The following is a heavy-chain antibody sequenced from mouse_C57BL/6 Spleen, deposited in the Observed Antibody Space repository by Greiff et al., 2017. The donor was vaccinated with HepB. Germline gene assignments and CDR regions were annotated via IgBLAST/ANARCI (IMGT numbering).Heavy chain of an antibody. D-gene: IGHD2-12*01. CDR2: IDPSDSYT. CDR1: GYTFTSYW. CDR3: ARSYTLYAMDY. Sequence: QVQLQQPGAELVKPGSSVKLSCKASGYTFTSYWMQWVKQRPGQGLEWIGEIDPSDSYTNYNQKFKGKPTLTVDTSSSTAYMQLSSLTSEDSAVYYCARSYTLYAMDYWGQGTSVTVSS. J-gene: IGHJ4*01. V-gene: IGHV1-50*01.